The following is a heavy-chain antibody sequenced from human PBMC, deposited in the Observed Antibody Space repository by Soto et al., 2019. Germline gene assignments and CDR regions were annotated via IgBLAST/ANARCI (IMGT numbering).Heavy chain of an antibody. Sequence: SKTRSLTCTVSGGSVSSGSYYWSWIRQPPGKGLEWIGYIYYSGSTNYNPSLKSRVTISVDTSKNQFSLKLSSVTAADTAVYYCARGIAAAGRGYYFDYWGQGTLVTVSS. D-gene: IGHD6-13*01. J-gene: IGHJ4*02. CDR2: IYYSGST. CDR3: ARGIAAAGRGYYFDY. V-gene: IGHV4-61*01. CDR1: GGSVSSGSYY.